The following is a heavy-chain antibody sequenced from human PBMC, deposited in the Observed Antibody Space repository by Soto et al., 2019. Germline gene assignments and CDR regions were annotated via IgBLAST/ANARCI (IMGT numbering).Heavy chain of an antibody. CDR2: ISYSGST. V-gene: IGHV4-59*01. D-gene: IGHD1-26*01. Sequence: PSETLSLTCTVSGGSISSYYWSWVRQPPGMGLKWIGFISYSGSTSYNPSLKSRVTISVDTSKNQFSLRLSSVTPADTAIYYCAKYSGTYYVYWGQGTLVTVS. CDR1: GGSISSYY. J-gene: IGHJ4*02. CDR3: AKYSGTYYVY.